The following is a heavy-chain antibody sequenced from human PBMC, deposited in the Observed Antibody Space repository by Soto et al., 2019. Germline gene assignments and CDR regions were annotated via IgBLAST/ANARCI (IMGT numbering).Heavy chain of an antibody. Sequence: QVQLVQSGAEVKKPGSSVKVSCKASGGTFSTYTVVWVRQAPGQGLEWMGRILPMFDITNNAQRFRGRVTMTADKSTSTAYLELTSLRSEDTAVYYCSLGSWSAETFDIWGRGTMVTVSS. CDR3: SLGSWSAETFDI. J-gene: IGHJ3*02. CDR1: GGTFSTYT. V-gene: IGHV1-69*02. D-gene: IGHD6-13*01. CDR2: ILPMFDIT.